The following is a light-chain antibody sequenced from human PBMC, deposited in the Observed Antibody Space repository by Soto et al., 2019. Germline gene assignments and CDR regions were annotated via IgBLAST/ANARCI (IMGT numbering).Light chain of an antibody. J-gene: IGKJ1*01. V-gene: IGKV1-39*01. CDR3: QQSYGSPGA. CDR1: QNINKY. CDR2: AAS. Sequence: DIHLTQSPSSLSASVEDSVTITCRSSQNINKYLNWYEHRPGTAPKLLIYAASSLQTGVPTRFSGAGAGTFFTLTISNLQLEDVASYYCQQSYGSPGAFGRGTKVEI.